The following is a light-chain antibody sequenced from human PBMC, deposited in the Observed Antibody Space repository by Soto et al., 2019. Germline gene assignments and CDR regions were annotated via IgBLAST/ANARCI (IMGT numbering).Light chain of an antibody. CDR3: CTYAGGSSYV. J-gene: IGLJ1*01. CDR1: SSDVGGYNL. Sequence: QFVLTQPASVSGSPGQSITISCTGSSSDVGGYNLVSWYQHHPGQAPKLIIYESSQRPSGVSYRFSGSKSGNTAALTISGLQPEDEADYHCCTYAGGSSYVFGTGTKVTVL. CDR2: ESS. V-gene: IGLV2-23*01.